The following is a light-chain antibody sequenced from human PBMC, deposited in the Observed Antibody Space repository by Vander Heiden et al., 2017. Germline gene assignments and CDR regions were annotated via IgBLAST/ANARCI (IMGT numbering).Light chain of an antibody. Sequence: QSALTQPASVSGSPGQSITISCTGTSSDVGSYNLVSWYQQHPGKAPNPMIYEGSKRPSGVSNRFSGSKSGNTASLTISGLQAEDEADYYCCSYAGSSTFLVVFGGGTKLTVL. CDR1: SSDVGSYNL. J-gene: IGLJ2*01. CDR3: CSYAGSSTFLVV. V-gene: IGLV2-23*03. CDR2: EGS.